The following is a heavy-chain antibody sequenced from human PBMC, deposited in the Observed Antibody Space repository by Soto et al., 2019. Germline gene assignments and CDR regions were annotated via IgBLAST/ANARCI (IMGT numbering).Heavy chain of an antibody. Sequence: GGSLRLSCAASGFTFSSYGMHWVRQAPGEGLEWVAVISYDGSNKYYADSVKGRFTISRDNSKNTLYLQMNSLRAEDTAVYYCAKDYRSGSYCGPNYYYYYYGLDGWGQGTTVNVAS. V-gene: IGHV3-30*18. D-gene: IGHD3-10*01. CDR1: GFTFSSYG. CDR2: ISYDGSNK. CDR3: AKDYRSGSYCGPNYYYYYYGLDG. J-gene: IGHJ6*02.